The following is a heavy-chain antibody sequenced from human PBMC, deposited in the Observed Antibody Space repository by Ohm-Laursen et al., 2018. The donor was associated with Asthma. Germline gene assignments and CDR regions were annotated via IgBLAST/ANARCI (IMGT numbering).Heavy chain of an antibody. CDR2: INPNSGGT. CDR3: ARGKISRSDWMVFDY. J-gene: IGHJ4*02. D-gene: IGHD6-19*01. V-gene: IGHV1-2*04. CDR1: GYTFTGYY. Sequence: ASVKVSCKASGYTFTGYYMHWVRQAPGQGLEWMGWINPNSGGTNYAQKFQGWVTMTRDTSISTAYMELSRLRSDDTAVYYCARGKISRSDWMVFDYWGQGTLVTVSS.